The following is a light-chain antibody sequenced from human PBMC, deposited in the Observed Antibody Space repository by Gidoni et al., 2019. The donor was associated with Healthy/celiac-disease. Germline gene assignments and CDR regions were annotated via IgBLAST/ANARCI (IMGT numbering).Light chain of an antibody. CDR2: GAS. CDR1: QSVSSSY. Sequence: DIALTQSPGTLSLSPGERATLSCRASQSVSSSYLAWYQQKPGQAPRLLIYGASSRATGIPDRFSGSGSGTDFTLTISRLEPEDFAVYYCQKYGSSRTFGQGTKVEIK. J-gene: IGKJ1*01. V-gene: IGKV3-20*01. CDR3: QKYGSSRT.